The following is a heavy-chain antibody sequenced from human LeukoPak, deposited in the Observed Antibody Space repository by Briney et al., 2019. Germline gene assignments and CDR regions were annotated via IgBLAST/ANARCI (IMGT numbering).Heavy chain of an antibody. D-gene: IGHD3-3*01. CDR3: ARDNYDFWSGYSINWFDP. CDR1: GFTFSSYA. V-gene: IGHV3-48*01. CDR2: ISSSSSTI. J-gene: IGHJ5*02. Sequence: PGGSLRLSCAASGFTFSSYAMSWVRQAPGKGLEWVSYISSSSSTIYYADSVKGRFTISRDNAKNSLYLQMNSLRAEDTAVYYCARDNYDFWSGYSINWFDPWGQGTLVTVSS.